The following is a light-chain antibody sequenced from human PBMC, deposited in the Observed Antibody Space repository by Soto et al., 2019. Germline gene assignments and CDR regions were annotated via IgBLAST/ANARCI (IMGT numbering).Light chain of an antibody. V-gene: IGKV3-11*01. CDR2: DAS. CDR3: QQSYSTPWT. CDR1: QSVSYY. Sequence: ETVLTQSPATLSLSPGERATLSCRASQSVSYYLAWYQQKPGQAPRLLIYDASSRATGVPDRFSGSGSGTDFTLTISSLQPEDFATYYCQQSYSTPWTFGQGTKVDIK. J-gene: IGKJ1*01.